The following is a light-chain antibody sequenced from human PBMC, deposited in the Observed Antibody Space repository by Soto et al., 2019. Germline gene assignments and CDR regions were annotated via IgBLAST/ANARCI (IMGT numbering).Light chain of an antibody. J-gene: IGLJ2*01. Sequence: QSALTQPRSVSGSLGQSVTISCTGTSSDVGGYNYVSWHQQHPGKAPKLMIYEVTKRPSGVPDRFSGSKSGNTASLTVSGLQAEDEADYYCSSFAGGGNPVLFGGGTKLTVL. V-gene: IGLV2-8*01. CDR1: SSDVGGYNY. CDR2: EVT. CDR3: SSFAGGGNPVL.